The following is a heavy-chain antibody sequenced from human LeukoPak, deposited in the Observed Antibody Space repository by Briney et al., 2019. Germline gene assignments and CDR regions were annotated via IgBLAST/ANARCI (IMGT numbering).Heavy chain of an antibody. CDR3: AKMGLKQWPYNYFDY. D-gene: IGHD6-19*01. V-gene: IGHV3-23*01. CDR1: GFTFSSYA. CDR2: ISGSGGST. Sequence: GSLRLSCAASGFTFSSYAMSWVRQAPGKGLEGVSAISGSGGSTYYADSVKGRFTISRDNSKNTRYLQMNSLRAEDTAVYHCAKMGLKQWPYNYFDYWGQGTLVTVSS. J-gene: IGHJ4*02.